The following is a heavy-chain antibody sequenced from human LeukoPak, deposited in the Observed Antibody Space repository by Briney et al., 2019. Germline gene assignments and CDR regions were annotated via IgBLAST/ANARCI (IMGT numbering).Heavy chain of an antibody. J-gene: IGHJ4*02. D-gene: IGHD6-19*01. Sequence: SETLSLTCTVSGGSISSSSYYWGWIRQPPGKGLEWIGSIYYSGSTYYNPSLKSRVTISVDTSKSQFSLKLTSVTAADTAVYYCARRGSGWSREFDYWGQGTLVTVSS. CDR2: IYYSGST. V-gene: IGHV4-39*01. CDR1: GGSISSSSYY. CDR3: ARRGSGWSREFDY.